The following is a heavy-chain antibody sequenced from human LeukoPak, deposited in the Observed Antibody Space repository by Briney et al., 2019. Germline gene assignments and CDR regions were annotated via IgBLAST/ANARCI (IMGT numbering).Heavy chain of an antibody. Sequence: PGGSLRLSCAASGFTFSSYGMNWVRQAPGKGLEWVSYISSSSSPIYYADSVKGRFTISRENAQSSLHLQMNSLRDEDTAVYYCARDQLTMIRGPNFDYWGQGTLVTVSS. CDR3: ARDQLTMIRGPNFDY. CDR2: ISSSSSPI. D-gene: IGHD3-10*01. V-gene: IGHV3-48*02. CDR1: GFTFSSYG. J-gene: IGHJ4*02.